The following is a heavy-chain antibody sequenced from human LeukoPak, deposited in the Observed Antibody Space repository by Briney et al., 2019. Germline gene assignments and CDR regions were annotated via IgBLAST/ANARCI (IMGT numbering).Heavy chain of an antibody. V-gene: IGHV4-59*01. CDR1: GDSTSNYY. Sequence: SETLSLTSTVSGDSTSNYYWSWIRQSPGKELEWIGYMYNRGSTIYNPSLKSRVTISTDSSKNQFSLRLTSVTAADTAVYYCARAEKAVTGTLDYWGQGTLITVSS. D-gene: IGHD6-19*01. CDR3: ARAEKAVTGTLDY. J-gene: IGHJ4*02. CDR2: MYNRGST.